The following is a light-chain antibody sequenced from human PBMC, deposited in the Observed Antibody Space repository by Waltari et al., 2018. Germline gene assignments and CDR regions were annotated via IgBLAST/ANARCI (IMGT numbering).Light chain of an antibody. CDR3: QQYYSTPQT. CDR1: QSVLNNLNNKNY. CDR2: WAS. J-gene: IGKJ1*01. V-gene: IGKV4-1*01. Sequence: LMTQSPDSLAVSLGERATINCKSSQSVLNNLNNKNYLAWYQQKPGQPPKLLIYWASIRESGVPDRFSGSGSGTDFTLTISSLQAEDVGVYYCQQYYSTPQTFGQGTKVEIK.